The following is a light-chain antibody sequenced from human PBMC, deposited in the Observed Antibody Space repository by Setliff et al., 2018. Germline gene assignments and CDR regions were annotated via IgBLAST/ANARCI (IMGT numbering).Light chain of an antibody. V-gene: IGLV2-14*01. CDR2: EVN. CDR1: SSDVGGYNY. J-gene: IGLJ1*01. Sequence: QSALAQPASVSGSPGQSITISCTGTSSDVGGYNYVSWYQHHPGKAPKLMIYEVNNRPSGVSSRFSGSKSGNTASLTISGLQAEDEADYYCSSYTSRTTLVFGTGTKVTVL. CDR3: SSYTSRTTLV.